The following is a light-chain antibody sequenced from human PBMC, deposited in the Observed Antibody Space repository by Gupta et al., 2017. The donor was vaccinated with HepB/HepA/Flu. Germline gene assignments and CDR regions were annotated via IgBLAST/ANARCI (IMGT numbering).Light chain of an antibody. J-gene: IGKJ3*01. V-gene: IGKV2-28*01. CDR3: MQALQTPFT. Sequence: DIVMTQSPLSLPVTPGEPASISCRSSQSLLLSNGYNYLDWYLQKPGQSPQLLIYLASHRASGVPDRFSGSGSGTDFTLKISRVEAEDVGVYYCMQALQTPFTFGPGTKVDIK. CDR1: QSLLLSNGYNY. CDR2: LAS.